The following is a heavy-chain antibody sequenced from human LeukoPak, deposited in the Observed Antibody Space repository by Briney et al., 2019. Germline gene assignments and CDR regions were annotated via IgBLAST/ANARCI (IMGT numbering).Heavy chain of an antibody. CDR2: ISYDGSNK. J-gene: IGHJ4*02. D-gene: IGHD5-12*01. Sequence: PGRSLRLSCDASGFTFSSYAIHWVRQAPGKGLEWVAVISYDGSNKYYADSVKGRFTISRDNSKNTLYLQMNSLRAEDTAVYYCAKDAVATITTGFDYWGQGTLVTVSS. CDR1: GFTFSSYA. CDR3: AKDAVATITTGFDY. V-gene: IGHV3-30*04.